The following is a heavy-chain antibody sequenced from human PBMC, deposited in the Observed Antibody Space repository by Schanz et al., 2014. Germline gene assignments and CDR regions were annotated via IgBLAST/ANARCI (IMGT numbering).Heavy chain of an antibody. CDR1: GFAFSSFA. CDR3: ARGGATRFDY. V-gene: IGHV3-23*04. Sequence: VQLVESGGGVVQPGGSLRLSCVGSGFAFSSFALSWVRQSPGKGLEWVSAISANDYDTYYAPSVKGRFTISRDNSKNTLYLQMNSLRDEDTAVYYCARGGATRFDYWGQGTLVTVSS. D-gene: IGHD1-26*01. CDR2: ISANDYDT. J-gene: IGHJ4*02.